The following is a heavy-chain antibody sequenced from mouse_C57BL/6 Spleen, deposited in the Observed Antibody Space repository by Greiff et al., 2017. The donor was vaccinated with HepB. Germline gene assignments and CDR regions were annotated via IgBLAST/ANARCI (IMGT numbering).Heavy chain of an antibody. V-gene: IGHV8-8*01. J-gene: IGHJ1*03. Sequence: QVQLKESGPGILQPSQTLSLTCSFSGFSLSTFGMGVGWIRQPSGKGLEWLAHIWWDDDKYYNPALKSRLTISKDTSKNQVFLKIANVDTADTATYYCARMETSITTGGWYFDVWGTGTTVTVSS. CDR3: ARMETSITTGGWYFDV. CDR1: GFSLSTFGMG. D-gene: IGHD1-1*01. CDR2: IWWDDDK.